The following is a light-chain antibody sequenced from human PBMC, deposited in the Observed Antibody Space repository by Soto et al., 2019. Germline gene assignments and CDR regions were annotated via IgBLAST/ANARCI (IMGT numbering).Light chain of an antibody. Sequence: QSVLTQPPSASGSPGQSGTISCTGTSSDVGGYNYVSWYQQHPGKAPKLMIYDVIKRPSGVPDRCYGSRSGNTAYLTVSGLQDECEADYYSPSYAGGNIPVFGEGTKVTVL. V-gene: IGLV2-8*01. CDR2: DVI. J-gene: IGLJ2*01. CDR1: SSDVGGYNY. CDR3: PSYAGGNIPV.